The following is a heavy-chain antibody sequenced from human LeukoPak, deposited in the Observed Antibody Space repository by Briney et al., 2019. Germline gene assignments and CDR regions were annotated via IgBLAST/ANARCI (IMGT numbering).Heavy chain of an antibody. CDR2: ISSSSSYI. J-gene: IGHJ4*02. CDR3: AREGCTNGVCYRVLYYFDY. D-gene: IGHD2-8*01. CDR1: GFTFSSYS. V-gene: IGHV3-21*01. Sequence: GGSLRLSCAASGFTFSSYSMNWVRQAPGKGLERVSSISSSSSYIYYADSVKGRFNISRDNAKNSLYLQMNSLGAEDTAVYYCAREGCTNGVCYRVLYYFDYWGQGTLVTVSS.